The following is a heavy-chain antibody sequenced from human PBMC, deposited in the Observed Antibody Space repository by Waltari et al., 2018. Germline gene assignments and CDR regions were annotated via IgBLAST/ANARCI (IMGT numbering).Heavy chain of an antibody. V-gene: IGHV1-18*01. Sequence: QVQLVQSGGEVRRPGASVTVSCKATGYIFTRYGISWVRQAPGQGLEWMGWSSGYEGTTHFAQNFQGRVTMSTDTFTSTVYMDLRSLRSDDTAVYYCARDYYYGSGSSWSDVFDIWGQGTMVTVSS. CDR1: GYIFTRYG. CDR2: SSGYEGTT. J-gene: IGHJ3*02. D-gene: IGHD3-10*01. CDR3: ARDYYYGSGSSWSDVFDI.